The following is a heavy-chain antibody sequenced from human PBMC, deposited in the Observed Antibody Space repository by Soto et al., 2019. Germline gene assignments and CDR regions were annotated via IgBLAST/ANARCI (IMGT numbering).Heavy chain of an antibody. J-gene: IGHJ5*02. Sequence: PSETLSLTCTVSGGSVSSGSYYWSWIRQPPGKGLEWIGYIYYSGSTNYNPSLKSRVTISVDTSKNQFSLKLSSVTAADTAVYYCASMKYYDILTGFPTANWFDPWGQGTLVTSPQ. D-gene: IGHD3-9*01. V-gene: IGHV4-61*01. CDR1: GGSVSSGSYY. CDR2: IYYSGST. CDR3: ASMKYYDILTGFPTANWFDP.